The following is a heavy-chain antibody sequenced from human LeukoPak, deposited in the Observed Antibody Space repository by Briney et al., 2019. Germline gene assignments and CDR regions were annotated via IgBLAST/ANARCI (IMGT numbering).Heavy chain of an antibody. CDR2: ISYDGSNK. CDR3: ARGQRAHVEWSYYMDV. J-gene: IGHJ6*03. CDR1: GFTFRNFA. Sequence: GGSLRLSCAASGFTFRNFAMHWVRQAPGKGLEWMSVISYDGSNKYFAESVKGRFTISRDNSKNTPYLQMNSLRPEDTAVYYCARGQRAHVEWSYYMDVWGKGTTVTVSS. V-gene: IGHV3-30*04. D-gene: IGHD3-3*01.